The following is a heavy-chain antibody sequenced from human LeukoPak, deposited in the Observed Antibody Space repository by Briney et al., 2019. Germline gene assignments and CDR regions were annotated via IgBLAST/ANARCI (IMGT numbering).Heavy chain of an antibody. CDR3: AREGLGELSLGY. Sequence: ASVKVSCKASVYTLTGDYMHWVRQAPGQGVEWMGWINPNSGGTNYAQKFQGWVTMTSDTSISTAYMELSRLRSDDTAVYYCAREGLGELSLGYWGQGTLVTVSS. D-gene: IGHD3-16*02. V-gene: IGHV1-2*04. CDR2: INPNSGGT. J-gene: IGHJ4*02. CDR1: VYTLTGDY.